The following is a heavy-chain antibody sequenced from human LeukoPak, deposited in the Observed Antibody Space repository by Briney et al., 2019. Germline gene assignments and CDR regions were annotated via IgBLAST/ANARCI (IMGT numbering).Heavy chain of an antibody. CDR3: ARARNPHYYDSSGYYSGFDY. V-gene: IGHV4-39*07. Sequence: SETLSLTCTVSGGSISSSNYYWGWIRQPPGKGLERIGSLYFSGTTYYNPSLQTRVTISMNTSKTQFSLKLNSVTAADTAVYYCARARNPHYYDSSGYYSGFDYWGQGTLVTVSS. CDR2: LYFSGTT. J-gene: IGHJ4*02. D-gene: IGHD3-22*01. CDR1: GGSISSSNYY.